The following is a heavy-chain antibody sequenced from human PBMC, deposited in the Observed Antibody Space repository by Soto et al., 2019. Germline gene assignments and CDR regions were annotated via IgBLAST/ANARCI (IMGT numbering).Heavy chain of an antibody. V-gene: IGHV1-18*01. J-gene: IGHJ3*02. Sequence: ASVKVSCKASGYTFTSYGISWVRQAPGQGLEWMGWISAYNGSTSYAQKFQGRVTMTRDTSTSTVYMELSSLRSEDTAVYYCARARAPYYYDSSGYRPPDAFDIWGQGTMVTVSS. CDR3: ARARAPYYYDSSGYRPPDAFDI. D-gene: IGHD3-22*01. CDR2: ISAYNGST. CDR1: GYTFTSYG.